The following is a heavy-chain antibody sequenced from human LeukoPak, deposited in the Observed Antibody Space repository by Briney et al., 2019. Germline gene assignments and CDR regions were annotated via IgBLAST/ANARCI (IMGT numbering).Heavy chain of an antibody. V-gene: IGHV1-2*02. CDR1: GYTFTTYG. CDR3: AREGTTSLWNN. J-gene: IGHJ4*02. D-gene: IGHD1/OR15-1a*01. CDR2: INPNSGGT. Sequence: GASVKVSCKASGYTFTTYGISWVRQAPGQGLEWMGWINPNSGGTNYAQKFQGRVTMTRDTSISTAYMELSRLRSDDTAVYYCAREGTTSLWNNWGQGTLVTVSS.